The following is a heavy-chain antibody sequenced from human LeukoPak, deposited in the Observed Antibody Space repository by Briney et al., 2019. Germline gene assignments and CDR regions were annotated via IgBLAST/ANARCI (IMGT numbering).Heavy chain of an antibody. J-gene: IGHJ5*02. Sequence: ASVKVSCKASGYTFTSYYIHWVPQAPGQGLEWMGIINPSGGSTSYAQKFQGRVTVTRDTSTSTVYMELNSLRSEDTAVFYCARDSVSYYDSSGSVFGWFDPWGQGTLVTVSS. CDR1: GYTFTSYY. V-gene: IGHV1-46*01. D-gene: IGHD3-22*01. CDR3: ARDSVSYYDSSGSVFGWFDP. CDR2: INPSGGST.